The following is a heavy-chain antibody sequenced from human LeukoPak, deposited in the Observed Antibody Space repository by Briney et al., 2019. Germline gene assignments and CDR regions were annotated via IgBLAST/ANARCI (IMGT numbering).Heavy chain of an antibody. CDR3: AKDRHGIAVNAYDY. V-gene: IGHV3-23*01. D-gene: IGHD6-19*01. CDR2: ISGSGGST. CDR1: GFTFSSYA. J-gene: IGHJ4*02. Sequence: GGSLRLSCAASGFTFSSYAMSWVRQAPGKGLEWVSAISGSGGSTYYADSVKGRFTISRDNSKNAVYLQMNSVRAEDTAVYYCAKDRHGIAVNAYDYWGQGTLVTVSS.